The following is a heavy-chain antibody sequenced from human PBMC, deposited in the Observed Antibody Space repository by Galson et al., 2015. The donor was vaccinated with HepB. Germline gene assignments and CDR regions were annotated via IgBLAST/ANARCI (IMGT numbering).Heavy chain of an antibody. CDR1: GFTVSSNY. V-gene: IGHV3-53*01. Sequence: SLRLSCAASGFTVSSNYMSWVRQAPGKGLEWVSVIYSGGSTYYADSVQGRFTIARDNSKNTLYLQMNSLRAEDTAVYYCALGGNNWNYLPVDYWGQGTLVTVSS. CDR2: IYSGGST. D-gene: IGHD1-7*01. J-gene: IGHJ4*02. CDR3: ALGGNNWNYLPVDY.